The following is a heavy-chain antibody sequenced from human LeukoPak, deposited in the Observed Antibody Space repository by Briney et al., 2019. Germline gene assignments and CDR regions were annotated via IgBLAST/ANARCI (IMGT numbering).Heavy chain of an antibody. Sequence: WASVKVSCKTSGYTFTVYQMHWVRQAPGQGLDWMGWINPNSGGRNYAQKFQGRVTMTSDTSISTVYMELSSLRSDDTAVYYCARDYYGGNPDYWGQGTLVTVSS. CDR1: GYTFTVYQ. D-gene: IGHD4-23*01. CDR2: INPNSGGR. J-gene: IGHJ4*02. CDR3: ARDYYGGNPDY. V-gene: IGHV1-2*02.